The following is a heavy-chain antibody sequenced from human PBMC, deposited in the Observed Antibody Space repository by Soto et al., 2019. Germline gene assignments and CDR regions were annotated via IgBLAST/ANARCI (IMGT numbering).Heavy chain of an antibody. D-gene: IGHD3-10*01. J-gene: IGHJ5*02. V-gene: IGHV1-8*01. CDR1: EYTITIDD. Sequence: GFSVKGACKASEYTITIDDMNWVRQATGQGLEWMGWMNPNSGNTGYAQKFQGRVTMTRNTSISTAYMELSSLRSEDTAVYYCARGEPGVNWFDPWGQGTLVTVS. CDR2: MNPNSGNT. CDR3: ARGEPGVNWFDP.